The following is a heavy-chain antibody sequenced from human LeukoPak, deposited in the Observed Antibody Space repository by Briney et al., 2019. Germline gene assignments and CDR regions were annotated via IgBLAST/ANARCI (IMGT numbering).Heavy chain of an antibody. CDR1: GFTVSSNY. CDR2: VYSGGYT. V-gene: IGHV3-66*04. CDR3: ARHNKIFGVVSYFDY. J-gene: IGHJ4*02. D-gene: IGHD3-3*01. Sequence: AGGSLRLSCAASGFTVSSNYMSWVRQAPGKGLEWVSVVYSGGYTYYADSVKGRCTISRDNSKNTLYLQMNSLRAEDTAVYYCARHNKIFGVVSYFDYWGQGTLVTVSS.